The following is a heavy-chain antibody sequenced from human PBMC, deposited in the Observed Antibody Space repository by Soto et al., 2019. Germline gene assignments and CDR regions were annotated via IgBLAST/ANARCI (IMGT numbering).Heavy chain of an antibody. V-gene: IGHV3-23*01. Sequence: PGGSLRLSCAASGFTFGNYAMSWVRQAPGKGLEWVSTISGDSGSTYYADSVKGRFTNSRDNSKNSLYLQMNSLRADDTAVYYCPSPSGLTVNGPDYWGQGTLVTVS. CDR2: ISGDSGST. D-gene: IGHD6-19*01. J-gene: IGHJ4*02. CDR1: GFTFGNYA. CDR3: PSPSGLTVNGPDY.